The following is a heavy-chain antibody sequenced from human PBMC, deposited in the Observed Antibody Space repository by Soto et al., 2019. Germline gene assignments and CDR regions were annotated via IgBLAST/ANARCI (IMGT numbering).Heavy chain of an antibody. D-gene: IGHD3-22*01. CDR1: GYTFTGYY. CDR3: ARGDIDSRGYYYYYYYGMDV. Sequence: ASVKVSCKASGYTFTGYYMHWVRQAPGQGLEWMGWINPNSGGTNYAQKFQGWVTMTRDTSISTAYMELSRLRSDDTAVYYCARGDIDSRGYYYYYYYGMDVWGQGTTVTVSS. V-gene: IGHV1-2*04. J-gene: IGHJ6*02. CDR2: INPNSGGT.